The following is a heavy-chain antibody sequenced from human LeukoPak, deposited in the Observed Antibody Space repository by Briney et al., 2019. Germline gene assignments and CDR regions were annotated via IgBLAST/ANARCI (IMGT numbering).Heavy chain of an antibody. CDR3: ARGLEVVPAGLDYMDV. CDR1: GFTFSNYA. J-gene: IGHJ6*03. V-gene: IGHV3-64*01. Sequence: PGGSLRLSCVASGFTFSNYAMHWVRQTPGKGLEYVSGINSNGGTTQYANSVKGRFTISRDNSKHTLYLQMGSLRTEDMAVYYCARGLEVVPAGLDYMDVWGKGTTVTVSS. CDR2: INSNGGTT. D-gene: IGHD2-2*01.